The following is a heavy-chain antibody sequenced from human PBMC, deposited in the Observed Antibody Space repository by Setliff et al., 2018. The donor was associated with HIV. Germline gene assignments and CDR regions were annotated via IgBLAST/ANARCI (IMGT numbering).Heavy chain of an antibody. J-gene: IGHJ3*01. D-gene: IGHD3-10*01. V-gene: IGHV4-59*11. CDR2: VYYSGTT. CDR3: ARDVTLITHDALDL. CDR1: GASISSHY. Sequence: TLSLTCSVSGASISSHYWSWIRQSPGKGLEWIGHVYYSGTTKYSPSLQSRDTMSVDTSKNQVSLRLRSLSAADTAVYYCARDVTLITHDALDLWGQGTMVTVS.